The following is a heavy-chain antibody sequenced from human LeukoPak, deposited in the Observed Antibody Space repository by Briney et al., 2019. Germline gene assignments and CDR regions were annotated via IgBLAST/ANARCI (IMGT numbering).Heavy chain of an antibody. CDR3: ARPDYFASHD. Sequence: GESLQISCQASGSHFPESWIGWVRQMPDKGLEWVAIIYPDDSRTNYSPSFQGHVTISVDRSINTAYLQWSSLRASDTAMYYCARPDYFASHDWGQGTLVTVST. J-gene: IGHJ4*02. V-gene: IGHV5-51*01. CDR2: IYPDDSRT. D-gene: IGHD3-9*01. CDR1: GSHFPESW.